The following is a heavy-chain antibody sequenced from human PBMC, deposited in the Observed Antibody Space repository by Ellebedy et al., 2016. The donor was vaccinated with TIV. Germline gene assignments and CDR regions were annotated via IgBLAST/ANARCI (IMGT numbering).Heavy chain of an antibody. CDR1: GFTFSDYY. V-gene: IGHV3-11*01. CDR2: ITSSGGSI. CDR3: ARTSGWYGGYYFDY. D-gene: IGHD6-19*01. Sequence: PGGSLRLSCAASGFTFSDYYMTWIRQAPGKGLEWVSYITSSGGSIYYAASVEGRFTISRYNAKNSLYLQMNSLRAEDTAVYYCARTSGWYGGYYFDYWGQGTLVTVSS. J-gene: IGHJ4*02.